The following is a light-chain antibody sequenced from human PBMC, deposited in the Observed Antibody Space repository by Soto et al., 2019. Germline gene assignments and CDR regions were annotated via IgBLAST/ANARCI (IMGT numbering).Light chain of an antibody. J-gene: IGKJ1*01. Sequence: PGERATLSCRASQSVSSNYFAWYQQKTGQAPRLLIYGVSSRATGIPDRLSGSGSGTDCTLTISSLEPEDFATYYCQQSYSTPVTFGQGTKVDIK. CDR3: QQSYSTPVT. CDR2: GVS. CDR1: QSVSSNY. V-gene: IGKV3-20*01.